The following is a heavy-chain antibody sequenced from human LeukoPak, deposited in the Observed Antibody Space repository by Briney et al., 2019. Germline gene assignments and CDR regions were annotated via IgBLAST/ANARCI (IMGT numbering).Heavy chain of an antibody. Sequence: PSATPSLTCTVSGGSISSSSYYWGWIRQPPGKGLEWIGSVSNSGSKHYNPSLKSRVTVFVDTSKNQFSLRLSSVAAADTAVYYCARLRYDILTGCFDYWGQGTLVTVSS. CDR2: VSNSGSK. CDR1: GGSISSSSYY. CDR3: ARLRYDILTGCFDY. V-gene: IGHV4-39*01. J-gene: IGHJ4*02. D-gene: IGHD3-9*01.